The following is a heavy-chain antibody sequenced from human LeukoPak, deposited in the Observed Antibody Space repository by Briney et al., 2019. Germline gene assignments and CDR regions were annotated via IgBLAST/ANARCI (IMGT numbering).Heavy chain of an antibody. Sequence: PGGSLRLSCAASGFTFSDYYMSWIRQAPGKGLEWVSYISSSGSNIYYADSVKGRFTISRDNAKNSLYLQMNSLRAEDTAVYYCASALITFPEDYWGQGTLVTVSS. J-gene: IGHJ4*02. CDR2: ISSSGSNI. CDR1: GFTFSDYY. V-gene: IGHV3-11*01. D-gene: IGHD3-16*01. CDR3: ASALITFPEDY.